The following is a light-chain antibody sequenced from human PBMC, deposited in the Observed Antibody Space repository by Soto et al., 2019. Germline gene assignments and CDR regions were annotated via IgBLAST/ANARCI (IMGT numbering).Light chain of an antibody. CDR1: QTVNNW. CDR3: QQYKSYPWT. J-gene: IGKJ1*01. Sequence: IQLTQSPSTLSASAGDRVTITCRASQTVNNWVAWYQQKSGEAPKLLIFDASTLESGVPSSFSGSGSGTEFTLTISSLQPDEFATYFCQQYKSYPWTFGQGTKVEVK. V-gene: IGKV1-5*01. CDR2: DAS.